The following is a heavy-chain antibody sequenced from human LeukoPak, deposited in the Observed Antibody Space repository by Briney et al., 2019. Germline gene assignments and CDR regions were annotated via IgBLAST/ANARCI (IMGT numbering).Heavy chain of an antibody. Sequence: GASVKVSCKASGYTFTNYYMHCMRQAPGQGFEWMGIINPSGGSTRYAQKFQGRVTITADKSTSTAYMELSSLRSEDTAVYYCASFIGDTAMVTLWGYYYYYMDVWGKGTTVTVSS. J-gene: IGHJ6*03. CDR3: ASFIGDTAMVTLWGYYYYYMDV. CDR2: INPSGGST. V-gene: IGHV1-46*01. D-gene: IGHD5-18*01. CDR1: GYTFTNYY.